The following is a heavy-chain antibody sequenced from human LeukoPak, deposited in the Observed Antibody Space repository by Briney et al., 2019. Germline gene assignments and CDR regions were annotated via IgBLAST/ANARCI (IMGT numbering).Heavy chain of an antibody. CDR1: GGSISSYY. CDR2: IYTSGST. J-gene: IGHJ5*02. V-gene: IGHV4-4*07. CDR3: ARDTYGSGSSTFDP. Sequence: SETLSLTCTVSGGSISSYYWSWIRQPAGKGLEWIGRIYTSGSTNYNPSLKSRVTMSVDTSKNQFSLKLGSVTAADTAVYYCARDTYGSGSSTFDPWGQGTLVTVSS. D-gene: IGHD3-10*01.